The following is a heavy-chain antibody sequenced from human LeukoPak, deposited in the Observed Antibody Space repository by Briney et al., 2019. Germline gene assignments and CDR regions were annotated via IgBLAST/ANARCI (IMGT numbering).Heavy chain of an antibody. J-gene: IGHJ4*02. CDR3: EVAAAPTPPPPFDY. Sequence: GGSLRLSCAASGFTFSSYAMHWVRQAPGKGLEWVAVISYDGSNKYYADSVKGRFTISRDNSKNTLYLQMNSLRAEDTAVYYCEVAAAPTPPPPFDYWGQGTLVTVSS. V-gene: IGHV3-30-3*01. D-gene: IGHD6-13*01. CDR1: GFTFSSYA. CDR2: ISYDGSNK.